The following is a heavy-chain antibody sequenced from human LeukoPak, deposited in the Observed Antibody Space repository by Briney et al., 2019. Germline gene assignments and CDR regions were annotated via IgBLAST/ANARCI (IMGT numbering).Heavy chain of an antibody. V-gene: IGHV1-8*01. Sequence: ASVKVSCKASGYTFTSYDINWVRQATGQGLEWMGWMNPNSGNTGYAQKFQGRVTMTRNTSISTAYMELSSLRSEDTAVYYRARGRWGWELLYRQYYFDYWGQGTLVTVSS. CDR3: ARGRWGWELLYRQYYFDY. CDR1: GYTFTSYD. D-gene: IGHD1-26*01. CDR2: MNPNSGNT. J-gene: IGHJ4*02.